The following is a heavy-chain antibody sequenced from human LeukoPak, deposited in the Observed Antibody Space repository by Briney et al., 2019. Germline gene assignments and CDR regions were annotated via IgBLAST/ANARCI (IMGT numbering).Heavy chain of an antibody. D-gene: IGHD3/OR15-3a*01. CDR2: ISGSGDTT. V-gene: IGHV3-23*01. CDR1: GFTFSSYA. J-gene: IGHJ4*02. CDR3: ASPYALGHGY. Sequence: PGGSLRFSCAASGFTFSSYAMSWVRQAPGKGLEWVSSISGSGDTTNYADSVKGRFTISRDNSKNTLYLQMNSLRAEDTAVYYCASPYALGHGYWGQGTLVTVSS.